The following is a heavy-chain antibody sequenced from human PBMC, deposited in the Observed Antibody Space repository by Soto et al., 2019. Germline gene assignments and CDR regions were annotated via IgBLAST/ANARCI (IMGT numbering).Heavy chain of an antibody. CDR3: ARDRRSYYSPQGYYYYGMDV. D-gene: IGHD3-22*01. J-gene: IGHJ6*02. CDR1: GGSISSGGYY. Sequence: SETLSLTCTVSGGSISSGGYYWSWIRQHPGKGLEWIGYIYYSGSTYYNPSLKSRVTISVDTSKNQFSLKLSSVTAADTAVYYCARDRRSYYSPQGYYYYGMDVWGQGTTVTVSS. V-gene: IGHV4-31*03. CDR2: IYYSGST.